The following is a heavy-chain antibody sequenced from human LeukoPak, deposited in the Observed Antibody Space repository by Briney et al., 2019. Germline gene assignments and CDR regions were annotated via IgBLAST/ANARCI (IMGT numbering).Heavy chain of an antibody. CDR3: ARPGSPAAGASDFHH. D-gene: IGHD6-13*01. CDR2: INPSSGST. V-gene: IGHV1-46*01. J-gene: IGHJ1*01. Sequence: ASVKVSCKASGYTFTSYDINWVRQAPGQGLEWMGLINPSSGSTSYAQKFLGRVTMTRDTSTSTVHMDLSSLRSEDMAVYYCARPGSPAAGASDFHHWGQGTLVTVSS. CDR1: GYTFTSYD.